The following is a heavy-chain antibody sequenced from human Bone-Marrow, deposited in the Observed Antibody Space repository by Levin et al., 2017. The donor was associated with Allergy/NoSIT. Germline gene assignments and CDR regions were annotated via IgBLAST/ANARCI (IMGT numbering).Heavy chain of an antibody. CDR1: GFTFSNAW. Sequence: GGSLRLSCAASGFTFSNAWMSWVRQAPGKGLEWVGRIKSKTDGGTTDYAAPVKGRFTISRDDSKNTLYLQMNSLKTEDTAVYYCTTDGEGHYDYYGMDGWGQGTTVTVSS. CDR3: TTDGEGHYDYYGMDG. J-gene: IGHJ6*02. V-gene: IGHV3-15*01. CDR2: IKSKTDGGTT. D-gene: IGHD7-27*01.